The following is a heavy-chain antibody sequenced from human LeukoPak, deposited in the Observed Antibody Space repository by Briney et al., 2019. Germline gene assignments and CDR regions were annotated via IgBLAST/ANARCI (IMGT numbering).Heavy chain of an antibody. V-gene: IGHV1-2*02. CDR1: LYTLIGYY. CDR2: INPTSGGT. D-gene: IGHD5/OR15-5a*01. CDR3: ARLVGLSTTASY. Sequence: VAVQVSRKASLYTLIGYYLHWVVQARGQGIEWMGWINPTSGGTNYAQKFQDRVTMTRDTSINTAYMELSRLTSDDTAVYYCARLVGLSTTASYWGQGTLVIVSS. J-gene: IGHJ4*02.